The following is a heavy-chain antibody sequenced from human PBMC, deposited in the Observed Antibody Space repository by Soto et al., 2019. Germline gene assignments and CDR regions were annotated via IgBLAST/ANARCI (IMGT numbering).Heavy chain of an antibody. Sequence: PSETLSLTCAVSGGSISSGGYSWSLIRQPPGKGLEWIGYIYHSGSTYYNPSLKSRVAISVDRSKNQFSLKLSSVTAADTAVYYCARVRSGYLMFDYWGQGTLVTAPQ. V-gene: IGHV4-30-2*01. D-gene: IGHD3-22*01. CDR3: ARVRSGYLMFDY. CDR1: GGSISSGGYS. CDR2: IYHSGST. J-gene: IGHJ4*02.